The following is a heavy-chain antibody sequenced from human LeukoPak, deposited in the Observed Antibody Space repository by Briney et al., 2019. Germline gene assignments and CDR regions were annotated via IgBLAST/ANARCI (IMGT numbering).Heavy chain of an antibody. D-gene: IGHD2-2*01. CDR3: ARAVVPAAEAYYYYMDV. Sequence: SVKVSCKASGGTFSSYAISWVRQAPGQGLEWMGGIIPIFGTANYAQKFQGRVTITTDESTSTAYMELSSLRSEDTAVYYCARAVVPAAEAYYYYMDVWGKGTTVTVSS. CDR1: GGTFSSYA. CDR2: IIPIFGTA. V-gene: IGHV1-69*05. J-gene: IGHJ6*03.